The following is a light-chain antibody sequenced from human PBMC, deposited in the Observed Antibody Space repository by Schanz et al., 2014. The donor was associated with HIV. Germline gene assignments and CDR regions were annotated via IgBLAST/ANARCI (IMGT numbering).Light chain of an antibody. CDR1: SSDVGGYDY. J-gene: IGLJ3*02. CDR3: SSYTTTNTWL. CDR2: EVS. Sequence: QSALTQPRSVSGSPGQSVTISCTGTSSDVGGYDYVSWYQQHPGRAPKLLIYEVSKRPSGVSSRFSGSKSGNTASLTISALQAEDEADYYCSSYTTTNTWLFGGGTKLTVL. V-gene: IGLV2-11*01.